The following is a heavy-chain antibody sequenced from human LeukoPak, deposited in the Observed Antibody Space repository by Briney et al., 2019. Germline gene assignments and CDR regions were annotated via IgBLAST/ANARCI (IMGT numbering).Heavy chain of an antibody. J-gene: IGHJ5*02. D-gene: IGHD6-19*01. V-gene: IGHV3-33*01. CDR1: GFTFSSYG. Sequence: AGGSLRLSCAASGFTFSSYGMHRVRQAPGKGLEWVEVIGYDGSNKYYADSVKGRFTISRDNSKNTLYLQMNSLRAEDTAVYYCAREAVGYSSGRRWFDPWGQGTLVTVSS. CDR3: AREAVGYSSGRRWFDP. CDR2: IGYDGSNK.